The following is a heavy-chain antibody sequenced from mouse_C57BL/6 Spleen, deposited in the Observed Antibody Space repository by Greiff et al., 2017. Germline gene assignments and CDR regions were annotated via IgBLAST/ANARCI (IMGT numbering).Heavy chain of an antibody. CDR3: ARDYYYGSQHYFDY. CDR1: GYTFTDYY. CDR2: INPNNGGT. V-gene: IGHV1-26*01. J-gene: IGHJ2*01. D-gene: IGHD1-1*01. Sequence: EVQLQQSGPELVKPGASVKISCKASGYTFTDYYMNWVKQSHGKSLEWIGDINPNNGGTSYNQKFKGKATLTVDKSSSTAYMELRSLTSEDSAVYYCARDYYYGSQHYFDYWGQGTTLTVSS.